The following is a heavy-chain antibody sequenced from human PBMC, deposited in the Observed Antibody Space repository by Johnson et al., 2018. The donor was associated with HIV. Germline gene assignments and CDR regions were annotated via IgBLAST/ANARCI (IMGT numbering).Heavy chain of an antibody. J-gene: IGHJ3*02. V-gene: IGHV3-30-3*01. CDR2: ISYDGSNK. CDR3: ARAHSGSPGAFDI. CDR1: GFTFSSYA. Sequence: VQLVESGGGVVQPGRSLRLSCAASGFTFSSYAMHWVRQAPGKGLEWVAVISYDGSNKYYADSVKGRFTISRDNSKNTLYLQMNSLRAEDTAVYYCARAHSGSPGAFDIWGQGTMVTVSS. D-gene: IGHD1-26*01.